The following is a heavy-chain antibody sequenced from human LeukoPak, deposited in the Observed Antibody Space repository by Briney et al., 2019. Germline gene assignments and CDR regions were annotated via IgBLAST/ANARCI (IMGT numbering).Heavy chain of an antibody. CDR3: ARGRSGSYYNSYYYYMDV. V-gene: IGHV4-61*02. CDR1: GGSISSGSYY. J-gene: IGHJ6*03. D-gene: IGHD3-10*01. CDR2: IYTSGST. Sequence: KPSQTLSLTCTVSGGSISSGSYYWSWIRQPAGKGLEWIGRIYTSGSTNYNPSLKSRVTISVDTSKNQFSLKLSSVTAADTAVYYCARGRSGSYYNSYYYYMDVWGKGTTVTTSS.